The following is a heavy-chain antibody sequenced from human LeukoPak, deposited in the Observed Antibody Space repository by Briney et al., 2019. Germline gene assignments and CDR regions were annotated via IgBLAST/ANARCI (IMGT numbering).Heavy chain of an antibody. Sequence: GGSLRLSCAASGFTFSSYAMHWVRQAPGKGLKWVAVISYDGSNKYYADSVKGRFTISRDNSKNTLYLQMNSLRAEDTAVYYCERDSRILDDYVWGSYRYYYYGMDVWGKGTTVTVSS. CDR3: ERDSRILDDYVWGSYRYYYYGMDV. CDR2: ISYDGSNK. J-gene: IGHJ6*04. CDR1: GFTFSSYA. D-gene: IGHD3-16*02. V-gene: IGHV3-30*04.